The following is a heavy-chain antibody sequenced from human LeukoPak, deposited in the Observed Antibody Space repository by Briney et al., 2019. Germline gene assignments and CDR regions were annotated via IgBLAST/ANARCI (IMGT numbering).Heavy chain of an antibody. CDR1: GYTFTSYY. Sequence: ASVKVSCKASGYTFTSYYMHWVRQAPGQGLEWMGIINPSGGSTNYAQKFQGRVTMTRDTSISTAYMELSRLRSDDTAVYYCARDLASLTYYYDSSGYGYWGQGTLVTVSS. D-gene: IGHD3-22*01. V-gene: IGHV1-2*02. CDR2: INPSGGST. CDR3: ARDLASLTYYYDSSGYGY. J-gene: IGHJ4*02.